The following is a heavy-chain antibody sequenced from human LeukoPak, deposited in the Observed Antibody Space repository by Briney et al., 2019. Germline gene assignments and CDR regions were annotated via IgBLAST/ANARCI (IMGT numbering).Heavy chain of an antibody. Sequence: SETLSLTCTVSGGSIGSYYWSWIRQPAGKGLEWIGRIYTSGSTNYNPSLKSRVTMSVDTSKNQFSLKLSSVTAADTAVYYCARDRGSSGWYYFDYWGQGTLVTVSS. J-gene: IGHJ4*02. D-gene: IGHD6-19*01. CDR1: GGSIGSYY. V-gene: IGHV4-4*07. CDR3: ARDRGSSGWYYFDY. CDR2: IYTSGST.